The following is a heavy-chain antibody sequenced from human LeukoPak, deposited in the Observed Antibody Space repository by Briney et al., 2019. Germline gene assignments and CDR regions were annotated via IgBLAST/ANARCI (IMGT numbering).Heavy chain of an antibody. CDR2: IIPIFGTA. CDR3: ARDGSYSGSGSPSYY. Sequence: SVKVSCKASGGTFSSYAISWVRQAAGQGLEWMDGIIPIFGTANYAQKLQGRVTITADECTSTAYMEPSSLRSEDTAVYYCARDGSYSGSGSPSYYWGQGTLVTVSS. CDR1: GGTFSSYA. V-gene: IGHV1-69*13. D-gene: IGHD3-10*01. J-gene: IGHJ4*02.